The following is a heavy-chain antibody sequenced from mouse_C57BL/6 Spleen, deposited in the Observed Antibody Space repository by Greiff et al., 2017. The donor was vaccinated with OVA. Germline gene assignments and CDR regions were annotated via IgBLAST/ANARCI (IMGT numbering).Heavy chain of an antibody. Sequence: QVQLKESGPELVKPGASVKISCKASGYAFSSSWMNWVKQRPGKGLEWIGRIYPGDGDTNYNGTFKGKATLTADKSSSPAYMQLSSLTSEDSAVYFCARAQLGREYWGQGTTLTVSS. CDR2: IYPGDGDT. V-gene: IGHV1-82*01. CDR1: GYAFSSSW. CDR3: ARAQLGREY. D-gene: IGHD4-1*02. J-gene: IGHJ2*01.